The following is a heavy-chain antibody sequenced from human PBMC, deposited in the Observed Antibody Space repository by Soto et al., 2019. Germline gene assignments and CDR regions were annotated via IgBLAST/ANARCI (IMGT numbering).Heavy chain of an antibody. CDR1: GFTFSSYA. J-gene: IGHJ6*02. CDR2: ISYDGSNK. Sequence: GGSLRLSCAASGFTFSSYAMHWVRQAPGKGLEWVAVISYDGSNKYYADSVKGRFTISRDNSKNTLYLQMNSLRAEDTAVYYCARDRGEYGDPDYYYSGMDVWGQGTTVTVSS. D-gene: IGHD4-17*01. CDR3: ARDRGEYGDPDYYYSGMDV. V-gene: IGHV3-30-3*01.